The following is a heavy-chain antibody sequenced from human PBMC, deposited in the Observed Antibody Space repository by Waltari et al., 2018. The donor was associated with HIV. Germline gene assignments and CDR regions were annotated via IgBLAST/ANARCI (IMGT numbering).Heavy chain of an antibody. CDR3: ARAFMIRGTGAFDI. CDR1: GFTFSSYE. V-gene: IGHV3-48*03. D-gene: IGHD3-10*01. Sequence: EVQVVESGGGLVQPGGSLRLSGAASGFTFSSYEMNWVRQAPGKGLEWVSYISSSGSTIYFADSVKGRFTMSRDNAKNSLYLRMNSLRAEDTAVYYCARAFMIRGTGAFDIWGQGTMVTVSS. CDR2: ISSSGSTI. J-gene: IGHJ3*02.